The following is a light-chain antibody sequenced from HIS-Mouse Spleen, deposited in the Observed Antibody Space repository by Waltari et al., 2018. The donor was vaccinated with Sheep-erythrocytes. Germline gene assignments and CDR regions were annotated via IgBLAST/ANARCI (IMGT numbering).Light chain of an antibody. CDR1: QGIRND. Sequence: ALQMTQSPSSLSPSVGDRVTITCRASQGIRNDLGWYQQKPGKAPKVLIYAASSLQSGVPSRFSGSGSGTDFTLTISSLQPEDFATYYCLQDYNYPYTFGQGTKLEIK. CDR2: AAS. CDR3: LQDYNYPYT. J-gene: IGKJ2*01. V-gene: IGKV1-6*01.